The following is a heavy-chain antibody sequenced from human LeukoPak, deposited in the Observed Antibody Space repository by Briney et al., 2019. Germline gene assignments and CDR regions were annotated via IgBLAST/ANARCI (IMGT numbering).Heavy chain of an antibody. J-gene: IGHJ5*02. CDR2: ISGVGGHT. CDR1: GFDFNNYA. CDR3: ARVVDYVVLVVVVTGSWFDP. D-gene: IGHD2-8*02. Sequence: GGSLRLSFAASGFDFNNYAMTGVRQAPGKGLECPSVISGVGGHTYYADSVKDRFTISRDTSTDTLYLHMNNLRVEDTAVYYCARVVDYVVLVVVVTGSWFDPWGPGTQVTVSS. V-gene: IGHV3-23*01.